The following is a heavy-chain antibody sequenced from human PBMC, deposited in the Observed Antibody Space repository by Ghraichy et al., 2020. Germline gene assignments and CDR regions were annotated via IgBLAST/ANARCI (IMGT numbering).Heavy chain of an antibody. Sequence: SETLSLTCAVYGGSFSGYYWSWIRQPPGKGLEWIGEINHSGSTNYNPSLKSRVTISVDTSKNQFSLKLSSVTAADTAVYYCARGVGSPVYYYYGMDVWGQGTTVTVSS. CDR3: ARGVGSPVYYYYGMDV. CDR2: INHSGST. V-gene: IGHV4-34*01. J-gene: IGHJ6*02. D-gene: IGHD1-26*01. CDR1: GGSFSGYY.